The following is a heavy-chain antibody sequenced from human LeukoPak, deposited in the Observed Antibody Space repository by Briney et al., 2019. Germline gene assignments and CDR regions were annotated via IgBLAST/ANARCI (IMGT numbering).Heavy chain of an antibody. Sequence: GGSLRLSCAASGFTFSSYGMHWVRQAPGKGLEWVAVIWYDGSNKYYADSVKGRFTISRDNSKNTLYLQMNSLRAEDTAVYYCARSRITLIRGVTDYWGQGTLVTVSS. CDR3: ARSRITLIRGVTDY. CDR2: IWYDGSNK. CDR1: GFTFSSYG. V-gene: IGHV3-33*01. J-gene: IGHJ4*02. D-gene: IGHD3-10*01.